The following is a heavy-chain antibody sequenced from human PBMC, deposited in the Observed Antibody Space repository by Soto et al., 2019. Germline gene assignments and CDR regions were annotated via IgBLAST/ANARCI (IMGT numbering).Heavy chain of an antibody. CDR2: VSRAGTYT. D-gene: IGHD3-16*01. CDR3: VKYTVTEDLGES. CDR1: GFTFSSYA. Sequence: EVQLLESGGDVVRPGGSLRLSCAASGFTFSSYAMVWVRQAPGKGLEGVAGVSRAGTYTFYADSVRGRFSISRDNSRDTVDLYMNALRGDDTAVYFCVKYTVTEDLGESWGQGTLVSVSS. J-gene: IGHJ5*02. V-gene: IGHV3-23*01.